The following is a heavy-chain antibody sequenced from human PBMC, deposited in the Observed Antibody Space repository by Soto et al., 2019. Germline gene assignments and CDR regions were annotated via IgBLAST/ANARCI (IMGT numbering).Heavy chain of an antibody. CDR1: GYTFTDYF. Sequence: GASVKVSCKASGYTFTDYFIHWVRQAPGQGLEWMGWINAHSGGTEYAQKFQGRVTLTRDTSIATAYLTLTSLTSDDTALYYCAKDLTRQLAYWLDPWGQGTQVTVSS. CDR3: AKDLTRQLAYWLDP. CDR2: INAHSGGT. D-gene: IGHD6-6*01. J-gene: IGHJ5*02. V-gene: IGHV1-2*02.